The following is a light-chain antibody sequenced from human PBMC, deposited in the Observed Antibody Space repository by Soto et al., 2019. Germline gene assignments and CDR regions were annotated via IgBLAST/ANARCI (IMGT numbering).Light chain of an antibody. CDR2: AAS. J-gene: IGKJ4*01. CDR3: QQLKSYPLS. Sequence: DIQLTQSPSFLSASVGDRVTITCRTSQDISSYLAWYQQKPGKAPQLLISAASTLQSGVPSRFSGSGSGTEFPLTISSLQPEEFATYYCQQLKSYPLSFGGGTKVEI. V-gene: IGKV1-9*01. CDR1: QDISSY.